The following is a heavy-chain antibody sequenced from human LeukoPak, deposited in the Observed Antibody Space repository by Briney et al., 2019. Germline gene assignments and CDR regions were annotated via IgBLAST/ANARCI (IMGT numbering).Heavy chain of an antibody. D-gene: IGHD2-21*02. CDR3: TRMTAGHDY. J-gene: IGHJ4*02. Sequence: SETLSLTCAVSGVSFDDYYWSWVRQTPGKGLEWIGEINHSGYTNDSPSLKSRVTLSIDTSREQFSLNLRSATVADTGIYYCTRMTAGHDYWGQGTLVTVSS. V-gene: IGHV4-34*01. CDR1: GVSFDDYY. CDR2: INHSGYT.